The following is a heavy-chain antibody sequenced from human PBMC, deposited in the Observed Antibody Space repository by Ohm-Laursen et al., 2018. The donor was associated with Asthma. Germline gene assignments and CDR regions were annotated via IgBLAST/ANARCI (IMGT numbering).Heavy chain of an antibody. CDR2: ISYVGSTK. V-gene: IGHV3-30*18. CDR3: AKRCSDDFWSGCMDV. J-gene: IGHJ6*02. CDR1: GFSFSNFG. D-gene: IGHD3-3*01. Sequence: SLRLSCTASGFSFSNFGMFWVRQAPGKGLEWVAFISYVGSTKYYADSVQGRFTISRDNSKDTLYLQMNSLRADDTAVYYCAKRCSDDFWSGCMDVWGQGTTVTVSS.